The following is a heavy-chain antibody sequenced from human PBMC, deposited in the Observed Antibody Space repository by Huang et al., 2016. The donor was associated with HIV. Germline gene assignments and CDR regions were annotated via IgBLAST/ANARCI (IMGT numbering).Heavy chain of an antibody. V-gene: IGHV3-49*05. CDR2: IRRKDYSETT. CDR1: GFTFGNYG. Sequence: EVQFVESGGGLVKPGRSLRLSCTASGFTFGNYGMSWFRQAPGKGLEGVGLIRRKDYSETTEYAASVKGRFTISRDDSKSIAYLQMNSLKPEDTAVYYCTRDSVYPNYYDGSGFYFDYWGQGTLVTVSS. J-gene: IGHJ4*02. D-gene: IGHD3-22*01. CDR3: TRDSVYPNYYDGSGFYFDY.